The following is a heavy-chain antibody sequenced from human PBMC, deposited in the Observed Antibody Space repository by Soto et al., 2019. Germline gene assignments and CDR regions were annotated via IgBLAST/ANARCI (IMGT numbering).Heavy chain of an antibody. Sequence: PSETLSLTCTVSGGSISSGDYYWSWIRQPPGKGLEWIGYIYYRGDTYFNPSLKSRVTISVDTSRNQFSLKLTSVTAADAAVYYCARDMAADTAMGYFDYWGQGTLVTVSS. CDR2: IYYRGDT. J-gene: IGHJ4*02. CDR3: ARDMAADTAMGYFDY. CDR1: GGSISSGDYY. D-gene: IGHD5-18*01. V-gene: IGHV4-30-4*01.